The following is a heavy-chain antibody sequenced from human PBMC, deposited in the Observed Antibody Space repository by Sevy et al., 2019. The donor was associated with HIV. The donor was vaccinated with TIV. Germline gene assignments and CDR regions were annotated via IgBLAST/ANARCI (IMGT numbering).Heavy chain of an antibody. CDR3: AYSYGYAFDI. J-gene: IGHJ3*02. Sequence: GGSLRLSCAASGFTFSSYAMSLVRQAPVKGLEWVSAISGSGGSTYYADSVKGRFTISRDNSKNTLYLQMNSLRAEDTAVYYCAYSYGYAFDIWGQGTMVTVSS. D-gene: IGHD5-18*01. CDR2: ISGSGGST. CDR1: GFTFSSYA. V-gene: IGHV3-23*01.